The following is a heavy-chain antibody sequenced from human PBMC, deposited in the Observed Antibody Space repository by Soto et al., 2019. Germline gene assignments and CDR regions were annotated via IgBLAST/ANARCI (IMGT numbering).Heavy chain of an antibody. V-gene: IGHV5-10-1*01. J-gene: IGHJ4*02. D-gene: IGHD3-22*01. CDR1: GYSFAGYW. Sequence: GESLKISCKGSGYSFAGYWITWVRQKPGKGLEWMGRIDPSDSQTYYSPSFRGHVTISVTKSITTVFLQWSSLRASDTAMYYCARQIYDSDTGPNFQYYFDSWGQGTLVTVSS. CDR2: IDPSDSQT. CDR3: ARQIYDSDTGPNFQYYFDS.